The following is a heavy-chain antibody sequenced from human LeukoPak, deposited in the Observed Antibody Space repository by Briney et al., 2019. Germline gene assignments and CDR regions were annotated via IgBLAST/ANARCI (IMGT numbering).Heavy chain of an antibody. J-gene: IGHJ4*02. Sequence: PGGSLRLSCAASGFTFSSYSMNWVRQAPGKGLEWVANIKQDGSEKYYVDSVKGRFTISRDNAKNSLYLQMNSPRAEDTAVYYCASSVTYYDFWSGYYTWGYYFDYWGQGTLVTISS. V-gene: IGHV3-7*01. CDR1: GFTFSSYS. D-gene: IGHD3-3*01. CDR3: ASSVTYYDFWSGYYTWGYYFDY. CDR2: IKQDGSEK.